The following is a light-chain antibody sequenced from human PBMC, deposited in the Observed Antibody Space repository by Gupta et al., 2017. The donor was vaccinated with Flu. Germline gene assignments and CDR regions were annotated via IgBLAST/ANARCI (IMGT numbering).Light chain of an antibody. V-gene: IGLV1-40*01. Sequence: QSVLPPPPSVSAAPGQTVTISCTGTSSNIGAGNEVHWYQQLPGAPPKLLIYGDVVRHSGIADRFSGSNSGTTATLAIAGLQVEDEADYYCQSCDESRGGWRIFGGGTKLTVL. CDR2: GDV. CDR3: QSCDESRGGWRI. J-gene: IGLJ2*01. CDR1: SSNIGAGNE.